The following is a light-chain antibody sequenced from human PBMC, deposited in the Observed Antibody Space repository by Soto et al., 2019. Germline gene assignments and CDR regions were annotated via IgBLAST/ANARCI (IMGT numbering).Light chain of an antibody. CDR1: QTLLDSDDGNTY. V-gene: IGKV2-40*01. CDR3: MQGTHWPHT. Sequence: DIVMTQTPLSLPVTPGEPASISCRSSQTLLDSDDGNTYLDWYLQKPGQSPQLLIYGISSRASGVPDRFCGSASGTDFTLKISRVEAEDVGVYYCMQGTHWPHTFGQGTNVDIK. CDR2: GIS. J-gene: IGKJ1*01.